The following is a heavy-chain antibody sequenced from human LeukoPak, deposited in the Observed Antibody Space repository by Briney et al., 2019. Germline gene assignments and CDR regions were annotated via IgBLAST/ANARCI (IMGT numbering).Heavy chain of an antibody. J-gene: IGHJ4*02. V-gene: IGHV4-61*02. D-gene: IGHD1-1*01. Sequence: SQTLSLTCTVSGGSISSGSYYWSWIRQPAGKGLEWIGRIYTSGSTNYNPSLKSRVTISVDTSKNQFSLKLSSVTAADTAVYYCARVPVRERTLDYWGQGTLVTVSS. CDR2: IYTSGST. CDR1: GGSISSGSYY. CDR3: ARVPVRERTLDY.